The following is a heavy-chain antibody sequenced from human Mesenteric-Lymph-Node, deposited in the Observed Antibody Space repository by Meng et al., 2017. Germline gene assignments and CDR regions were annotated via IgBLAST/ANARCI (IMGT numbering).Heavy chain of an antibody. CDR3: ARGNIIAVAGIGVFDY. CDR1: GFTFSSYW. CDR2: IKQDGSEK. V-gene: IGHV3-7*01. J-gene: IGHJ4*02. D-gene: IGHD6-19*01. Sequence: GESLKISCAASGFTFSSYWMSWVRQAPGKGLEWVANIKQDGSEKYYVDSVKGRFTISRDNAKNSLYLQMNSLRAEDTAVYYCARGNIIAVAGIGVFDYWGQGTLVTVSS.